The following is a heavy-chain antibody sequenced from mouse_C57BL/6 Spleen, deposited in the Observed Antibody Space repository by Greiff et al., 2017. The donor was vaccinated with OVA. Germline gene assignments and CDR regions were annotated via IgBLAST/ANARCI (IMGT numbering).Heavy chain of an antibody. J-gene: IGHJ2*01. Sequence: EVQLQESGPELVKPGASVKMSRKASGYTFTDYNMHWVKQSHGKSLEWIGYINPNNGGSSYNQKCKGKATLTVNKSSSTAYMELRSLTSEDSAVYYCARLSSGYYFDYWGQGTTLTVSS. CDR3: ARLSSGYYFDY. CDR1: GYTFTDYN. D-gene: IGHD3-2*02. CDR2: INPNNGGS. V-gene: IGHV1-22*01.